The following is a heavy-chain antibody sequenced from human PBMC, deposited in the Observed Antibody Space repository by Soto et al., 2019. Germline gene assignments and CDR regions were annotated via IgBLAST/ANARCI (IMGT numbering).Heavy chain of an antibody. Sequence: QVQLQESGPGLVRPSETLSLTCTVSSDSISSYYWIWIRQSPGKGLVWIGYTDYSGNTNYNPSLKSRVTISGDTSKNQFSLRLSSVTAADTAVYYCARAVGDPLYYLDSWGQGTLVTVSS. CDR1: SDSISSYY. CDR3: ARAVGDPLYYLDS. V-gene: IGHV4-59*08. J-gene: IGHJ4*02. CDR2: TDYSGNT. D-gene: IGHD6-19*01.